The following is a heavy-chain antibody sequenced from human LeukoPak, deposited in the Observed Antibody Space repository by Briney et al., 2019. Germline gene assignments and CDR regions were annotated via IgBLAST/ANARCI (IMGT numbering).Heavy chain of an antibody. CDR2: IYGDGST. V-gene: IGHV3-53*01. D-gene: IGHD2-15*01. CDR3: AIGSDCSGGSCYPLFDY. Sequence: GGSLRLSCGAAGLTVKNNYMNWVRQAPGKGLEWVSGIYGDGSTYYADSVRGRFTISRDSSKNTLYLQMNGQRDEDTAVYYCAIGSDCSGGSCYPLFDYWGRGTLVTVSS. J-gene: IGHJ4*02. CDR1: GLTVKNNY.